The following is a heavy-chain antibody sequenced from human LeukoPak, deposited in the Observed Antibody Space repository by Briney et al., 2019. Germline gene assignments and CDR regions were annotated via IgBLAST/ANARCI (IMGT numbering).Heavy chain of an antibody. CDR2: ISGSSGST. CDR1: GFTFGSSA. Sequence: PGGSLRLSCAASGFTFGSSAMSWVRQAPGKGLEWVSTISGSSGSTYYADSVKGRFTISRDNSKNTLYLQMNSLRAEDTAVYYCAKARLVVSSPSDAFDIWGQGTMVTASS. CDR3: AKARLVVSSPSDAFDI. V-gene: IGHV3-23*01. J-gene: IGHJ3*02. D-gene: IGHD3-22*01.